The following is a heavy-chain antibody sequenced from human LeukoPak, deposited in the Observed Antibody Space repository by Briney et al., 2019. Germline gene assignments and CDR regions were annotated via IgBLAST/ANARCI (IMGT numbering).Heavy chain of an antibody. CDR1: GYSISTNNY. CDR2: LSHGGST. Sequence: SETLSLSCAASGYSISTNNYRCWIRQPPGKVLYWIGILSHGGSTYYTPSLKSRVTISRDTSKNPFSLKMNTLNAADTAVYYCARDSSARDSSSWYVVGDFDYWGQGTPVTVSS. D-gene: IGHD6-13*01. J-gene: IGHJ4*02. V-gene: IGHV4-38-2*02. CDR3: ARDSSARDSSSWYVVGDFDY.